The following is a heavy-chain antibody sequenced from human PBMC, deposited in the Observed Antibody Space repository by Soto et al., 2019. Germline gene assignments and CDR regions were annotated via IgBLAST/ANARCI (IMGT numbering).Heavy chain of an antibody. D-gene: IGHD2-21*02. Sequence: QVQLVQSGAEVKKPGSSVKVSCKASGGTFSSYTISWVRQAPGQGLEWMGRIIPILGIANYAQKFQGRVTITADKSTSXAYRRLSSLRAEDTGVHYCARGGDGDCRPSHAFDIWGQGTMVTVSS. CDR3: ARGGDGDCRPSHAFDI. V-gene: IGHV1-69*02. CDR2: IIPILGIA. CDR1: GGTFSSYT. J-gene: IGHJ3*02.